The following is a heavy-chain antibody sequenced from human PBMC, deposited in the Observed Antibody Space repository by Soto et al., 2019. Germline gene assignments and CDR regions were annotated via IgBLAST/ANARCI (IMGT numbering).Heavy chain of an antibody. J-gene: IGHJ4*02. CDR1: GGSFSVYY. CDR2: INDSGST. V-gene: IGHV4-34*01. D-gene: IGHD1-20*01. CDR3: ARGRYNWNY. Sequence: AETLSLTCAFYGGSFSVYYWSWIRQPPGKGLEWIGEINDSGSTNYNPSLKSRVTISVDTSKNQFSLKLSSVTAADTAVYYCARGRYNWNYWGQGTLVTVSS.